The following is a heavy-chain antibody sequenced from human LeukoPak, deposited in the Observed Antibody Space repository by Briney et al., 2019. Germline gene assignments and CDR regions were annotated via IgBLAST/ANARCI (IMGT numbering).Heavy chain of an antibody. Sequence: SETLSLTCTVSGGSISSGSYYWSWIRQPAGKGLEWIGRIYTSGSANYNPSLKSRVTISVDTSKNQFSLKLSSVTAADTAVYYCARVGSKDYYDSSGYYYGAFDIWGQGTMVTVSS. CDR1: GGSISSGSYY. CDR3: ARVGSKDYYDSSGYYYGAFDI. CDR2: IYTSGSA. D-gene: IGHD3-22*01. V-gene: IGHV4-61*02. J-gene: IGHJ3*02.